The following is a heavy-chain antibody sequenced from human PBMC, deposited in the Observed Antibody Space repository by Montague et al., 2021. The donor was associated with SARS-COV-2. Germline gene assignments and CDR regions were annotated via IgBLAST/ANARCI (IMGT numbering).Heavy chain of an antibody. V-gene: IGHV6-1*01. CDR2: TYYRSWWRS. D-gene: IGHD3-3*02. J-gene: IGHJ3*01. CDR1: GDSVSRTSAS. CDR3: ASAFYGDHWAFDV. Sequence: CAISGDSVSRTSASWDWIRQSPSRGLEWLGRTYYRSWWRSQYPGSLESRITISGDTSKNQFSLQLNSVTPEDTAVYYCASAFYGDHWAFDVWGQGTMVTVSS.